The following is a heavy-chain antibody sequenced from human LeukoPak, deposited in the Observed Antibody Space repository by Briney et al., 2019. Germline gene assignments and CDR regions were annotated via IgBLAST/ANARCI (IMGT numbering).Heavy chain of an antibody. CDR2: IIPIFGTA. CDR1: GYSFTSYW. CDR3: ARDGVGTHYDSSGYYHDY. V-gene: IGHV1-69*06. D-gene: IGHD3-22*01. Sequence: KISCKGSGYSFTSYWIGWVRQAPGQGLEWMGGIIPIFGTANYAQKFQGRVTITADKSTSTAYMELSSLRSEDTAVYYCARDGVGTHYDSSGYYHDYWGQGTLVTVSS. J-gene: IGHJ4*02.